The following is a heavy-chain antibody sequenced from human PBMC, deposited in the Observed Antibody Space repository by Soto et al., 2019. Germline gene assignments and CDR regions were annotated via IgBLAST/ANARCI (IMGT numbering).Heavy chain of an antibody. CDR1: GFSFSDYE. J-gene: IGHJ6*02. CDR3: ARDAFEIYYKFGLDV. CDR2: ISSSGGTI. D-gene: IGHD3-10*01. Sequence: GGSLRLSCAASGFSFSDYEMNWVRQTPGKGLEWLSYISSSGGTIKYADSVKGRFTISRDNAKNSLYLQMHSLRADDTAVYYCARDAFEIYYKFGLDVWGQGTPVTVSS. V-gene: IGHV3-48*03.